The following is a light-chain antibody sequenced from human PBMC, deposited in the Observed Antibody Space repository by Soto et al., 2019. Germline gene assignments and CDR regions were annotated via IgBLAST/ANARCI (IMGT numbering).Light chain of an antibody. CDR2: GAS. Sequence: EIVLTQSPGTLSLSPGERATLSCKASQSFSSSYLAWYQQKPGQAPRLLIYGASSRATGTPDRFSGSGSGTDSTLTINRLEPEDFALYYCQQYGSSPPTCGQGTKV. V-gene: IGKV3-20*01. CDR3: QQYGSSPPT. CDR1: QSFSSSY. J-gene: IGKJ1*01.